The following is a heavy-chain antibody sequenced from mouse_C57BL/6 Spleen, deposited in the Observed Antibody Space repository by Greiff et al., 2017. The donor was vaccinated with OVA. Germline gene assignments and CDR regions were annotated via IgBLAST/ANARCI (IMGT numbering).Heavy chain of an antibody. CDR3: ASLPTVGARDY. CDR1: GYTFTSYW. Sequence: QVQLQQPGAELVKPGASVKLSCKASGYTFTSYWMHWVKQRPGQGLEWIGMIHPNSGSTNYNEKFKSKATLTVDKSSSTAYMQLSSLTSEDSAVYYCASLPTVGARDYWGQGTSVTVSS. D-gene: IGHD1-1*01. V-gene: IGHV1-64*01. J-gene: IGHJ4*01. CDR2: IHPNSGST.